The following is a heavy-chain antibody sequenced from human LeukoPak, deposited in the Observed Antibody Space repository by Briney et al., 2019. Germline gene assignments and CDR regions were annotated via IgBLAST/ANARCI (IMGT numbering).Heavy chain of an antibody. J-gene: IGHJ4*02. V-gene: IGHV3-11*04. CDR3: FGSGSYSK. D-gene: IGHD3-10*01. CDR1: GFTFSDYY. CDR2: ISKTASDI. Sequence: GGSLRLSCAASGFTFSDYYMSWIRQAPGKGLEWVSYISKTASDIYYGDSVKGRFTVSRDNAKHSAYLQMNSLRAEDTAVYYCFGSGSYSKWDQGTLVTVSS.